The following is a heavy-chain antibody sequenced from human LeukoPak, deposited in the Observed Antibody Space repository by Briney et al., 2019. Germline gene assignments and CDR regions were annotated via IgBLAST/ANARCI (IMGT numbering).Heavy chain of an antibody. V-gene: IGHV4-59*08. CDR2: ISHSGTT. J-gene: IGHJ4*02. D-gene: IGHD6-19*01. CDR1: GGSISTYS. Sequence: SETLSLTCIVSGGSISTYSWNWIRQSPGQGLDWVGYISHSGTTSYDSYFRSRVTISLDTSNNQLSLKLTSVTAADTAVYYCARWDDSAWAFGNWGPGTLVTVSS. CDR3: ARWDDSAWAFGN.